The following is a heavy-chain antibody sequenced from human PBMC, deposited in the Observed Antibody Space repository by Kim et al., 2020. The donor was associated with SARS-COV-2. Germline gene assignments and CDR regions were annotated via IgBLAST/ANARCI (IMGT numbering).Heavy chain of an antibody. J-gene: IGHJ3*02. CDR3: ARTMQDSVGYQLLARDDAFDI. CDR1: GFTFSSYE. Sequence: GGSLRLSCAASGFTFSSYEMNWVRQAPGKGLEWVSYITSSGSTIYYADSVKGRFTISRDNAKNSLYLQMNSLRAEDTAVYYCARTMQDSVGYQLLARDDAFDIWGQGTMVTVSS. D-gene: IGHD2-2*01. V-gene: IGHV3-48*03. CDR2: ITSSGSTI.